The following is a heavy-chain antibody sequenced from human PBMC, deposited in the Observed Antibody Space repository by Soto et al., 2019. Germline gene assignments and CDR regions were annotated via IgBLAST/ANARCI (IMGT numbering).Heavy chain of an antibody. CDR2: ISAHNGNT. J-gene: IGHJ4*02. CDR1: GYAFTTYG. V-gene: IGHV1-18*01. Sequence: QVHLVQSGAEVKKPGASVKVSCKGSGYAFTTYGITWVRQAPGQGLEWMGWISAHNGNTNYAQKLQGRVTVTRDTSTSTAYMELRSLRSADTAVDYCARWRYGDYWGQGALVTVSS. D-gene: IGHD1-1*01. CDR3: ARWRYGDY.